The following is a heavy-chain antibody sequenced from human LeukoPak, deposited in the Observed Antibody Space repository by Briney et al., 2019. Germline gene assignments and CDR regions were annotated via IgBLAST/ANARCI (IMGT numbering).Heavy chain of an antibody. CDR1: GFTFSDYY. V-gene: IGHV3-11*01. J-gene: IGHJ5*02. D-gene: IGHD4-17*01. CDR2: ISSSGSTI. Sequence: PGGSLRLSCAASGFTFSDYYMSWIRQAPGKGLEWVSYISSSGSTIYYADSVKGRFTISRDNSKNTLYLQMNSLRAEDTAVYYCAKADDYGWFDPWGQGTLVTVSS. CDR3: AKADDYGWFDP.